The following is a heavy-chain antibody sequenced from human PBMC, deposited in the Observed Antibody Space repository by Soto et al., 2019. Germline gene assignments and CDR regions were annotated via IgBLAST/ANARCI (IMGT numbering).Heavy chain of an antibody. D-gene: IGHD3-10*01. J-gene: IGHJ4*02. CDR3: AKRGVSAGYYLDS. CDR1: GFTFSNYV. Sequence: EFPLLESGGALVQPGGSLRVSCAASGFTFSNYVMTWVRQAPGKGLEWVSAVSPSGGYADYADSVKGRFTISRDNSKNTVYMQMNSLGVEDTAIYYCAKRGVSAGYYLDSWGQGTLVTVSS. V-gene: IGHV3-23*01. CDR2: VSPSGGYA.